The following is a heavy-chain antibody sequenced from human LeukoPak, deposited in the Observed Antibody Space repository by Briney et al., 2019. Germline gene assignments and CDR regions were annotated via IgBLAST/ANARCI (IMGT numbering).Heavy chain of an antibody. CDR2: ISRSRSDI. D-gene: IGHD5-12*01. J-gene: IGHJ3*02. CDR3: AKAPERWLQSDAFDI. CDR1: GFTFNIYS. V-gene: IGHV3-21*01. Sequence: GGSLRLSCAASGFTFNIYSMNWVRQAPGKGLEWVSTISRSRSDIYYADSVKGRFTISRDNARNSLYLQMNSLRAEDTAVYYCAKAPERWLQSDAFDIWGQGTMVTVSS.